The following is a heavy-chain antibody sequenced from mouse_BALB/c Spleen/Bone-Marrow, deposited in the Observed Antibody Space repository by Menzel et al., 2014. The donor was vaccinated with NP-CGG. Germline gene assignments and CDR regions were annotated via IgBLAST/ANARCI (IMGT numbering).Heavy chain of an antibody. Sequence: VKLMESGPGLVAPSQSLSITCTVSGFSLTSYGVHWVRQPPGKGLEWLGVIWAGGSTNYNSALMSRLSISKDNSKSQVFLKMNSLQTDDTAMYYCARDRELSYAMDYWGRGTSVTVSS. V-gene: IGHV2-9*02. D-gene: IGHD3-1*01. CDR3: ARDRELSYAMDY. J-gene: IGHJ4*01. CDR1: GFSLTSYG. CDR2: IWAGGST.